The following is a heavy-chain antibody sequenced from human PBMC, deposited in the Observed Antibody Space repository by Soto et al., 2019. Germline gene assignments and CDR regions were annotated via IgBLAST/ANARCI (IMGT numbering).Heavy chain of an antibody. Sequence: SVKVSCXASGGTFSSYAISWVRQAPGQGLEWMGGIIPIFGTANYAQKFQGRVTITADESTSTAYMELSSLRSEDTAVYYCARANCGGDCLQSPYYYYYGMDVWGQGTTVTVSS. D-gene: IGHD2-21*02. CDR3: ARANCGGDCLQSPYYYYYGMDV. CDR1: GGTFSSYA. CDR2: IIPIFGTA. V-gene: IGHV1-69*13. J-gene: IGHJ6*02.